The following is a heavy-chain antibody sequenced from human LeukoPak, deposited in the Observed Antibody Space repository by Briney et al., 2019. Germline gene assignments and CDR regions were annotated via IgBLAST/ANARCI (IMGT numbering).Heavy chain of an antibody. CDR3: ARGYSSSWYISKTKKGGDWFDP. CDR1: GFTFSSYS. CDR2: ISSSSSTI. V-gene: IGHV3-48*02. J-gene: IGHJ5*02. Sequence: PGGSLRLSCAASGFTFSSYSMNWVRQAPGKGLEWVSYISSSSSTIYYADSVKGRFTISRDNAKNSLYLQMNSLRDEDTAVYYCARGYSSSWYISKTKKGGDWFDPWGQGTWSPSPQ. D-gene: IGHD6-13*01.